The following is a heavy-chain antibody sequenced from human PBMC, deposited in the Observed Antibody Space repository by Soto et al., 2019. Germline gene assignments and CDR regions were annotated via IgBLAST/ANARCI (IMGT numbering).Heavy chain of an antibody. D-gene: IGHD3-3*01. CDR1: GGSLINYY. Sequence: SETLSLTCTVSGGSLINYYWSWIRQPPGRGLEWIGYIYYAGSTTYNPSHKSRVTISLDTSKNQFSLELSSVTAADTAVYYCARLGGYYQALTAWGQGTLVTVSS. V-gene: IGHV4-59*08. CDR3: ARLGGYYQALTA. J-gene: IGHJ5*02. CDR2: IYYAGST.